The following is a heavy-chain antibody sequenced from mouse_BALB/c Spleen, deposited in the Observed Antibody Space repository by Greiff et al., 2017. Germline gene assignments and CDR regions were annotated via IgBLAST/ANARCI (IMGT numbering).Heavy chain of an antibody. J-gene: IGHJ4*01. Sequence: EVKLVESGGGLVQPGGSRKLSCAASGFTFSSFGMHWVRQAPEKGLEWVAYISSGSSTIYYADTVKGRFTISRDNPKNTLFLQMTSLRSEDTAMYYCAKRGIGSSYSYAMDYWGQGTSVTVSS. CDR3: AKRGIGSSYSYAMDY. CDR2: ISSGSSTI. D-gene: IGHD1-1*01. V-gene: IGHV5-17*02. CDR1: GFTFSSFG.